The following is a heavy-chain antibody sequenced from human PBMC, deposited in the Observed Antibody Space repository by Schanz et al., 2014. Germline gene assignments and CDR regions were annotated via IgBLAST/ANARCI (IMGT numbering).Heavy chain of an antibody. Sequence: QVQLVQSGAEVKKPGASVKVSCKASGYTFISYGIKWVRQAPGQGLEWMGWISAYNGNTNYAQKLQGRVTMTADTSTSTAYMDLRSLRYEDTALYYCARGTMPGTFDIWGQGTMVTVSS. CDR2: ISAYNGNT. CDR1: GYTFISYG. J-gene: IGHJ3*02. V-gene: IGHV1-18*01. D-gene: IGHD2-2*01. CDR3: ARGTMPGTFDI.